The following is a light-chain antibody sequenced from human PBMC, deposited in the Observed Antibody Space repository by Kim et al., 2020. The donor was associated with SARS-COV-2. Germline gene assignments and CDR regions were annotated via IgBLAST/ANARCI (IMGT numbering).Light chain of an antibody. CDR2: DAS. J-gene: IGKJ4*01. V-gene: IGKV3-11*01. Sequence: SLPPGERVTLSCRASQGVASYLAWYQQKPGQAPRLLSYDASNRATGIPARFSGSGSGTDFTLTISSLEPEDFAVYYCQQRSDWLTFGGGTKVDIK. CDR1: QGVASY. CDR3: QQRSDWLT.